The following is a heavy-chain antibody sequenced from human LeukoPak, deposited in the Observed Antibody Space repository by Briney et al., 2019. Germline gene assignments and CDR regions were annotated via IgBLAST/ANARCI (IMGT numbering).Heavy chain of an antibody. CDR2: IKQDGSDK. CDR3: ARHLSGITGYTYGRGIDY. D-gene: IGHD5-18*01. V-gene: IGHV3-7*01. J-gene: IGHJ4*02. CDR1: RFTFSSYW. Sequence: PGGSLRLSCAASRFTFSSYWMSWVRQAPGKGLEWVANIKQDGSDKYYVDSVKGRFTISRDNAKKSLYLQINSLRAEDTALYYCARHLSGITGYTYGRGIDYWGQGTLVTVSS.